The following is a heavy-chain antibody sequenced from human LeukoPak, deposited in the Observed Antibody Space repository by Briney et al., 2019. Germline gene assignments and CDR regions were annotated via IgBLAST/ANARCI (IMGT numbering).Heavy chain of an antibody. J-gene: IGHJ5*02. CDR3: ARDSDDYGGT. CDR1: GGSISSGGYS. V-gene: IGHV4-30-2*01. Sequence: SETLSLTCAVSGGSISSGGYSWSWIRQPPGKGLEWIGYIYHSGSTYYNPSLKSRVTISVDRSKNQFSLKLSSVTAADTAVYYCARDSDDYGGTWGQGTLVTVSS. D-gene: IGHD4-23*01. CDR2: IYHSGST.